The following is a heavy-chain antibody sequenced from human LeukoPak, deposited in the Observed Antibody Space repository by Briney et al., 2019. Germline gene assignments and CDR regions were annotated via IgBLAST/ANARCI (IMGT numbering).Heavy chain of an antibody. CDR2: ISTSSIYI. D-gene: IGHD1-14*01. J-gene: IGHJ3*02. Sequence: PGGSLRLSCAASGITFSSYSMNWVRQAPGKGLEWVSSISTSSIYIYYADSLKGRFTISRDNAKNSLYLQMNSLGAEDTAVYYCARVRLQPRTLLDDAFDIWGQGTMVTVSS. CDR1: GITFSSYS. CDR3: ARVRLQPRTLLDDAFDI. V-gene: IGHV3-21*01.